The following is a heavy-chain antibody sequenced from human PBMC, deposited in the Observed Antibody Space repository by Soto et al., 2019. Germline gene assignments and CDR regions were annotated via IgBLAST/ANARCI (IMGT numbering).Heavy chain of an antibody. Sequence: PGESLKISCKGSGYRFTSYGIGWVRQAPGKGLEWVSVINTSGGNTYYADSVKGRFTIARDNSKNTLYLQMNSLRDEDTAIYYCANWAFYERSGSHRYFQNWGQGTQLTVSS. V-gene: IGHV3-23*01. CDR3: ANWAFYERSGSHRYFQN. J-gene: IGHJ1*01. CDR1: GYRFTSYG. CDR2: INTSGGNT. D-gene: IGHD3-22*01.